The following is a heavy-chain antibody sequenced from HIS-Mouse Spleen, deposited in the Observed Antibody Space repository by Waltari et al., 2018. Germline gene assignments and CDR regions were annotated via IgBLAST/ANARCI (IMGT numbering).Heavy chain of an antibody. CDR1: GFTCSRYA. CDR3: ASHHIAALDY. V-gene: IGHV3-30-3*01. D-gene: IGHD6-6*01. CDR2: RSYDGSNK. J-gene: IGHJ4*02. Sequence: VQLVESGGGVVQTGRSLSLACAASGFTCSRYAVHWVRQAPGQGLEWGAVRSYDGSNKYYADSVKGRFTISRDNSKNTLYLQMNSLRAEDTAVYYCASHHIAALDYWGQGTLVTVSS.